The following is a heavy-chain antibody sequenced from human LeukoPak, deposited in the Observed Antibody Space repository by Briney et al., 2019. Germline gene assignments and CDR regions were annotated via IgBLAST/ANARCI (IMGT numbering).Heavy chain of an antibody. D-gene: IGHD1-26*01. CDR2: IYYSGST. CDR3: ARLVGATYYYYGMDV. Sequence: SETLSLTCTVSGGSISSYYWSWIRQPPGKGLEWIGYIYYSGSTNYNPSLKSRVTISVDTSKNQFSLKLSSVTAADTAVYYCARLVGATYYYYGMDVWGQGTTVTVSS. J-gene: IGHJ6*02. V-gene: IGHV4-59*08. CDR1: GGSISSYY.